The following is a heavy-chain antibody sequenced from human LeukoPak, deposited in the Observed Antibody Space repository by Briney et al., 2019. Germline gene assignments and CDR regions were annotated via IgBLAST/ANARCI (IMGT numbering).Heavy chain of an antibody. V-gene: IGHV4-59*01. D-gene: IGHD6-19*01. CDR2: IYYSGST. CDR1: GGSNSSYY. J-gene: IGHJ4*02. Sequence: SETLSLTCTVSGGSNSSYYWSWIRQPPGKGLEWIGYIYYSGSTNYNPSLKSRVTISVDTSKNQFSLKLSSVTAADTAVYYCAREGGAGSSGWYDYWGQGTLVTVSS. CDR3: AREGGAGSSGWYDY.